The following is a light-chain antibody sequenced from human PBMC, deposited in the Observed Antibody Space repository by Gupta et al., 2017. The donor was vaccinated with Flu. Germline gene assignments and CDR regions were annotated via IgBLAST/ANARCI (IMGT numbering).Light chain of an antibody. CDR3: QQYDNLPFT. CDR2: STT. Sequence: DIQMTQSPPSLSASIGDTVTITCQASQAISKYLNWYQQRPGKAPNLLIYSTTSLETGVPSRFSGSGSVTDFTLTISNLQPEDAGTFYCQQYDNLPFTFGHGTK. J-gene: IGKJ3*01. V-gene: IGKV1-33*01. CDR1: QAISKY.